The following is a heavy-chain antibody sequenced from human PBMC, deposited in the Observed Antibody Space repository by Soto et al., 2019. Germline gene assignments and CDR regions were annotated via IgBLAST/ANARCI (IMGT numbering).Heavy chain of an antibody. Sequence: PGGSLRLSCAASGFTFSSYAIHWVRQAPGKGLEWVAVISYDGSNKYYADSVKGRFTISRDNSKNTLYLQMNSLRAEDTAVYYCARGRHYYDSSGYFSLLGYYYGMDVWGQGTTVTVSS. J-gene: IGHJ6*02. CDR3: ARGRHYYDSSGYFSLLGYYYGMDV. D-gene: IGHD3-22*01. CDR1: GFTFSSYA. CDR2: ISYDGSNK. V-gene: IGHV3-30-3*01.